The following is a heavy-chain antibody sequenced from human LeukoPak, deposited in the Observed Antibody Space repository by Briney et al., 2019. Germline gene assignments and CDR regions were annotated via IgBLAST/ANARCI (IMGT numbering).Heavy chain of an antibody. J-gene: IGHJ4*02. CDR3: ATLGYSYGTDY. Sequence: SETLSLTCTVSGDSISSGNYYWTWIRQPVGKGLEWIGRIYTSGSTNYNPSLKSRVTISVDTSKNQFSLKLSSVTAADTAVYYCATLGYSYGTDYWGQGTLVTVSS. CDR2: IYTSGST. V-gene: IGHV4-61*02. D-gene: IGHD5-18*01. CDR1: GDSISSGNYY.